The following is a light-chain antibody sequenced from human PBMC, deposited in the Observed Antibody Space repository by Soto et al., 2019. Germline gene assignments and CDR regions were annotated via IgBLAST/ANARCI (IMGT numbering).Light chain of an antibody. CDR2: STS. CDR1: QSVYNN. CDR3: QEYNDWPIT. J-gene: IGKJ4*01. Sequence: DIRMTQCPSTLSVSPGERTTLSCRASQSVYNNLAWYQQKPGQAPRLLIYSTSTRATGIPARFSGSGSGTEFTLTISSLRSEDFAVYYCQEYNDWPITFGGGTKVDI. V-gene: IGKV3-15*01.